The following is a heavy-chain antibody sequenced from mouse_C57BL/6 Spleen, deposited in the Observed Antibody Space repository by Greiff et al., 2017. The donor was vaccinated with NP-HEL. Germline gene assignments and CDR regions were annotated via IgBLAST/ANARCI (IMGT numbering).Heavy chain of an antibody. CDR3: ARHDYFWYFDV. D-gene: IGHD2-4*01. V-gene: IGHV1-82*01. CDR1: GYAFSSSW. Sequence: QVQLKQSGPELVKPGASVKISCKASGYAFSSSWMNWVKQRPGKGLEWIGRIYPGDGDTNYNGKFKGKATLTADKSSSTAYMQLSSLTSEDSAVYFCARHDYFWYFDVWGTGTTVTVSS. CDR2: IYPGDGDT. J-gene: IGHJ1*03.